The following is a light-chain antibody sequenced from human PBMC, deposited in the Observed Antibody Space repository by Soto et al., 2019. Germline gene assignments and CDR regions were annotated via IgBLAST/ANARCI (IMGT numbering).Light chain of an antibody. J-gene: IGKJ5*01. CDR2: GAS. V-gene: IGKV3-20*01. Sequence: EIVLTQSPGTLSLSPGERATRSCRASQSVSSSYLAWYQQKPGQAPRLLIYGASSRATGIPGRFSGSGSGTDFTLTISRLEPEDFAVYYCQQYGSSITFGQGTRLEIK. CDR1: QSVSSSY. CDR3: QQYGSSIT.